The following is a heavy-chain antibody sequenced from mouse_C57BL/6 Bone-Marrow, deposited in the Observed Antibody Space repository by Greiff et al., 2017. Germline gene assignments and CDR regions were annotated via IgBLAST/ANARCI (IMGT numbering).Heavy chain of an antibody. CDR1: GYTFTDYE. CDR3: TSSGYYGSSLYWYFDV. D-gene: IGHD1-1*01. V-gene: IGHV1-15*01. CDR2: IDPETGGT. Sequence: QVQLQQSGAELVRPGASVTLSCKASGYTFTDYEMHWVKQTPVHGLEWIGAIDPETGGTAYNQKFKGKAILTADTSSSTAYMELRSLTSDDSAFYYCTSSGYYGSSLYWYFDVWGTGTTVTVSS. J-gene: IGHJ1*03.